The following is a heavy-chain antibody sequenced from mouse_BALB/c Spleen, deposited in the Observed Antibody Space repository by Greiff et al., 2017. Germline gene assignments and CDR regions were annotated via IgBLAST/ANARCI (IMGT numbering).Heavy chain of an antibody. Sequence: QVHVKQSGAELVKPGASVKLSCKTSGYTFTSYWIQWVKQRPGQGLGWIGEIFPGTGTTYYNEKFKGKATLTIDTSSSTAYMQLSSLTSEDSAVYFCARRGTTVSYYFDYWGQGTTLTVSS. V-gene: IGHV1S132*01. CDR1: GYTFTSYW. D-gene: IGHD1-1*01. CDR3: ARRGTTVSYYFDY. CDR2: IFPGTGTT. J-gene: IGHJ2*01.